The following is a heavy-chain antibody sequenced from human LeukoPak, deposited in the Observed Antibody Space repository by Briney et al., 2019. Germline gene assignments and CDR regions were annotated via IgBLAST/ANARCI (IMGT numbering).Heavy chain of an antibody. CDR2: IRYDGSNK. V-gene: IGHV3-30*02. J-gene: IGHJ4*02. CDR3: AKEAYCGGDCYSIPYYFDY. D-gene: IGHD2-21*01. CDR1: GFTFSSYG. Sequence: GGSLRLSCAASGFTFSSYGMHWVRPAPGKGREWVAFIRYDGSNKYYADSVKGRFTISRDNSKNTLYLQMNSLRAEDTAVYYCAKEAYCGGDCYSIPYYFDYWGQGTLVTVSS.